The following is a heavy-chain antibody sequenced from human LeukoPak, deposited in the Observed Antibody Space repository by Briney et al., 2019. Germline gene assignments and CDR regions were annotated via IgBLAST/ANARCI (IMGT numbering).Heavy chain of an antibody. J-gene: IGHJ5*02. Sequence: GGSLRLSCAASGFTFSDYYMSWIRQAPGKGLEWVSYISSSGRTIYYADSVKGRFTISRDNAKNSLYLQMNSLRAEDTAVYYCARDRSGGIAVAGTGWFDPWGQGTLVTVSS. CDR1: GFTFSDYY. CDR3: ARDRSGGIAVAGTGWFDP. D-gene: IGHD6-19*01. CDR2: ISSSGRTI. V-gene: IGHV3-11*01.